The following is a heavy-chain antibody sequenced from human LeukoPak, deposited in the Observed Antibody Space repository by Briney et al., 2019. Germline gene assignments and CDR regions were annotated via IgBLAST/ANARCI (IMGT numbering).Heavy chain of an antibody. V-gene: IGHV3-7*01. CDR3: ARDRYYYGSSGYSYSFDY. CDR2: IRPDGSAT. Sequence: PGGSLRLSCAVSGFTFSSSWMSWVRQAPGKGLEWMANIRPDGSATYYVDSVKGRFTISRDNAKNSLYLQMNSLRAEDTAVYYCARDRYYYGSSGYSYSFDYWGQGTLVTVSS. J-gene: IGHJ4*02. CDR1: GFTFSSSW. D-gene: IGHD3-22*01.